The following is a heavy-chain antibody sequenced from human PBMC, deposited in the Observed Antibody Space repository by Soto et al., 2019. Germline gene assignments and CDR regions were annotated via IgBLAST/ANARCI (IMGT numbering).Heavy chain of an antibody. D-gene: IGHD6-19*01. CDR3: ARSPSIAVAGILDY. Sequence: VAVIWYDGSNKYYADSVKGRFTISRDNSKNTLYLQMNSLRAEDTAVYYCARSPSIAVAGILDYWGQGTLVTVSS. J-gene: IGHJ4*02. CDR2: IWYDGSNK. V-gene: IGHV3-33*01.